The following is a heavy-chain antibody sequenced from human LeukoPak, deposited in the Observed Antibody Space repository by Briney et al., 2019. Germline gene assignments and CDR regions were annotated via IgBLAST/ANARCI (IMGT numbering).Heavy chain of an antibody. J-gene: IGHJ4*02. CDR2: IYPGDSDT. CDR1: GYSFTSYW. Sequence: GESLKISCKGSGYSFTSYWIGWVRQMPGKGLEWMGIIYPGDSDTRYSPSFQGQVTISADKSISTAYLQWSSLKASDTAMYYCARRPVYYYDSSGYPAYYFDYWGREPWSPSPQ. V-gene: IGHV5-51*01. CDR3: ARRPVYYYDSSGYPAYYFDY. D-gene: IGHD3-22*01.